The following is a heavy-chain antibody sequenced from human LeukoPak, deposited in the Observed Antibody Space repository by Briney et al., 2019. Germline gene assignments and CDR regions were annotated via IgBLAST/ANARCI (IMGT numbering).Heavy chain of an antibody. Sequence: SDPLTLTCTVSGGSISSDHWSWLRKPPERGLEWIAYIYYSGSTNYNPSLKSQATISEDTSKNHFSLKLSSVTAADTAIYYCARDVSYDSSGYYRGALDIWGQGTMVTVSS. V-gene: IGHV4-59*01. CDR1: GGSISSDH. CDR2: IYYSGST. D-gene: IGHD3-22*01. CDR3: ARDVSYDSSGYYRGALDI. J-gene: IGHJ3*02.